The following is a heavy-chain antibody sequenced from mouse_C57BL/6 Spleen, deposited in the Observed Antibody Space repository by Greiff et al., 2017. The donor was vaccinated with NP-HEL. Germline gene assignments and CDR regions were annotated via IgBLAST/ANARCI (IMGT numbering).Heavy chain of an antibody. CDR2: IHPNSGST. D-gene: IGHD2-4*01. J-gene: IGHJ3*01. CDR3: AKGGYDYDDAY. V-gene: IGHV1-64*01. Sequence: VQLQQPGAELVKPGASVKFSCKASGYTFTSYWMHWVKQRPGQGLEWIGMIHPNSGSTNYNEKFKSKATLTVDKSSSTAYMQLSSLTSEDSAVYYCAKGGYDYDDAYWGQGTLVTVSA. CDR1: GYTFTSYW.